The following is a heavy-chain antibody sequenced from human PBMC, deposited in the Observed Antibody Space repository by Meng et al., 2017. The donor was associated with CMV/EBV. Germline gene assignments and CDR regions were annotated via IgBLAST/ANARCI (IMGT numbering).Heavy chain of an antibody. J-gene: IGHJ4*02. D-gene: IGHD3-10*01. CDR1: GYTFTSYG. CDR2: ISAYNGNT. Sequence: QFQWVRSGAEVTKPGASVKVSCKASGYTFTSYGISWVRQAPGQGLEWMGWISAYNGNTNYAPKLQGRVTMTTDTSTSTAYMELRSLRSDDTAVYYCAAYPQTMVRGVALWGAFDYWGQGTLVTSPQ. V-gene: IGHV1-18*01. CDR3: AAYPQTMVRGVALWGAFDY.